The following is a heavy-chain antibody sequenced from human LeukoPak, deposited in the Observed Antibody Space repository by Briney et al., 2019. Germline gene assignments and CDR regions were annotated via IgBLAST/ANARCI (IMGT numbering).Heavy chain of an antibody. J-gene: IGHJ4*02. CDR1: GYTFTGYY. CDR3: ARVRGYCSGGSCSKRFLAGGYFDY. V-gene: IGHV1-2*02. D-gene: IGHD2-15*01. CDR2: INPNSGGT. Sequence: GASVKVSCKASGYTFTGYYMHWVRQAPGQGLEWVGWINPNSGGTNYAQKFQGRVTMTRDTSISTAYMELSRLRSDDTAVYYCARVRGYCSGGSCSKRFLAGGYFDYWGQGTLVTVSS.